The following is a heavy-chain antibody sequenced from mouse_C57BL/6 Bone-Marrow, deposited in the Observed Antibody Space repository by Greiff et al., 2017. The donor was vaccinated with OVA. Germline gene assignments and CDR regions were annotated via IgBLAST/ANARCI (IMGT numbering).Heavy chain of an antibody. CDR3: ATSMITTGYYYAMDY. CDR2: IWTGGGT. V-gene: IGHV2-9-1*01. CDR1: GFSLTSYA. Sequence: VKLQESGPGLVAPSQSLSITCTVSGFSLTSYAISWVRQPPGKGLEWLGVIWTGGGTNYNSALKSRLSISKDNSKSQVFLKMNSLQTDDTARYYCATSMITTGYYYAMDYWGQGTSVTVSS. J-gene: IGHJ4*01. D-gene: IGHD2-4*01.